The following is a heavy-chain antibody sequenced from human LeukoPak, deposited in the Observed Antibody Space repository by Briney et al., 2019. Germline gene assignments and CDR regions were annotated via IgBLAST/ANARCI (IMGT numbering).Heavy chain of an antibody. J-gene: IGHJ4*02. D-gene: IGHD4-17*01. Sequence: PGGSLRLSCAASGFTFSSYAMSWVRQAPGKGLEWVSAISGSGGSTYYADSVKGRFTISRDNSKNTLYLQMNSLRAEDTAVYYCAKDTGGYPGEPTVTTGDYWGQGTLVTVSS. CDR1: GFTFSSYA. V-gene: IGHV3-23*01. CDR3: AKDTGGYPGEPTVTTGDY. CDR2: ISGSGGST.